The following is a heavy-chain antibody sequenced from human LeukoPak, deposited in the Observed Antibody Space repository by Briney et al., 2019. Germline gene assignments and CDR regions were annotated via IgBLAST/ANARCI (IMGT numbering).Heavy chain of an antibody. CDR3: TTDNAKRGATSYMDV. J-gene: IGHJ6*03. Sequence: GGSLRLSCAASGFTFSNGWMSWVRQAPRKGLEWVGQIKTESDGATTDYAAPVKGRFTISRDDSKNTLYLQMNSLKTEDTAVYYCTTDNAKRGATSYMDVWGKGTTVTVSS. CDR1: GFTFSNGW. CDR2: IKTESDGATT. D-gene: IGHD4/OR15-4a*01. V-gene: IGHV3-15*01.